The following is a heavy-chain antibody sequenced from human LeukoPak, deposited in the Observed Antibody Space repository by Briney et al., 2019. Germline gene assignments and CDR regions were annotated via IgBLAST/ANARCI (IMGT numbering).Heavy chain of an antibody. D-gene: IGHD6-13*01. CDR1: GFTFSSYA. J-gene: IGHJ5*02. CDR2: ISGSGGST. V-gene: IGHV3-23*01. CDR3: AKTWGEWQQLGYNWFDP. Sequence: GGSLRRSCAASGFTFSSYAMSWVRQAPGKGLEWASAISGSGGSTYYADSVKGRFTISRDTSTNTLYLQMNSLRAEDTAVYYCAKTWGEWQQLGYNWFDPWGQGTLVTVSS.